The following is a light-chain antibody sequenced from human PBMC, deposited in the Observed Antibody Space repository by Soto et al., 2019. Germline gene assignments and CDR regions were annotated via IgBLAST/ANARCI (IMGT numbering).Light chain of an antibody. CDR2: STN. CDR1: SSNIGTNT. V-gene: IGLV1-44*01. CDR3: AAWDGSLKVVL. J-gene: IGLJ2*01. Sequence: QSVLTQPPSASGTPGQRVTISCSGSSSNIGTNTVNWYQQLPGSAPPLLLYSTNQPPSGVPGRFSGSESGTSASLAISGLQSDDEGDYYCAAWDGSLKVVLFGGGTKVTVL.